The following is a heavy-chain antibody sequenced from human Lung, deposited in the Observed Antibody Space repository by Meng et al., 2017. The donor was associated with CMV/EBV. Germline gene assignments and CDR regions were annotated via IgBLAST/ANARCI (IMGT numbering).Heavy chain of an antibody. CDR1: GYTFTSYG. CDR2: ISAYNGNT. CDR3: ARDWLSGDYLWGWFDP. D-gene: IGHD4-17*01. Sequence: QVQLVQSGAEVKKPGASVKVSCKSAGYTFTSYGISWVRQAPGQGLEWMGWISAYNGNTNYAQKLQGRVTMTTDTSTSTAYMELRSLRSDDTAVYYCARDWLSGDYLWGWFDPWGQGTLVTVSS. V-gene: IGHV1-18*01. J-gene: IGHJ5*02.